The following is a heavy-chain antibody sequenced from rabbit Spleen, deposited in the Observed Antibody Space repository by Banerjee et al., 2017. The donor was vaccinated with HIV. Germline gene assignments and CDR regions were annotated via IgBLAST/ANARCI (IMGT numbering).Heavy chain of an antibody. D-gene: IGHD8-1*01. CDR1: GFSFSSVNW. J-gene: IGHJ3*01. CDR3: ARDGAGGSYFAL. V-gene: IGHV1S45*01. Sequence: QEQLKESGGGLVKPGGTLTLTCKASGFSFSSVNWIYWVRQAPGKGLEWIGTIYAGSTGTTYYANWAKGRFTISKTSSTTVTLQMTSLTGADTATYFCARDGAGGSYFALWGQGTLVTVS. CDR2: IYAGSTGTT.